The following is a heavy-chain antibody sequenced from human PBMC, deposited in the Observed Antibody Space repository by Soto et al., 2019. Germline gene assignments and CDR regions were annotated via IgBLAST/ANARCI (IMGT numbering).Heavy chain of an antibody. V-gene: IGHV3-48*02. J-gene: IGHJ4*02. CDR3: ASVNCGYSYGPFCY. Sequence: EVQLVESGGGLVQPGGSLRLSCAASGFTFSSYSMNWVRQAPGKGLEWVSYISSSSSTIYYADSVKGRFTISRDNAKNSLYLQMHSLRDEDTAVYYCASVNCGYSYGPFCYWGQGTLVTVSS. CDR2: ISSSSSTI. CDR1: GFTFSSYS. D-gene: IGHD5-18*01.